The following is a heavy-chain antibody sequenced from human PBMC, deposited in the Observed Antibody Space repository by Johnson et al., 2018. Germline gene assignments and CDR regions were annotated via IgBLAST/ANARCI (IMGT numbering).Heavy chain of an antibody. D-gene: IGHD3-3*01. Sequence: EVQLVESGGGLVKPGGSLRLSCAASGFTFSNAWMNWVRQAPGKGLEWVGRIKSKTDGGTTDYAAPVKGRFTISRDDSKNTLYLQKNSLKTEDTAVYYCARENTIFGDYYGMDVWGQGTTVTVSS. CDR1: GFTFSNAW. V-gene: IGHV3-15*07. J-gene: IGHJ6*02. CDR2: IKSKTDGGTT. CDR3: ARENTIFGDYYGMDV.